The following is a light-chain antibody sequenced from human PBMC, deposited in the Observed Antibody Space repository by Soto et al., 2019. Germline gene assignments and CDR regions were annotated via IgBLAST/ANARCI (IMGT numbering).Light chain of an antibody. CDR2: GAF. CDR1: QSVDSNY. J-gene: IGKJ1*01. V-gene: IGKV3-15*01. Sequence: EIVLTQSPGTLSLSPGEEATLSCRASQSVDSNYLAWYQQKPGQAPSLLIYGAFTRATGIPARFSGTGSGTEFTLTISSLQSEDFALYYCQQYNDWPLTFGQGTKVDI. CDR3: QQYNDWPLT.